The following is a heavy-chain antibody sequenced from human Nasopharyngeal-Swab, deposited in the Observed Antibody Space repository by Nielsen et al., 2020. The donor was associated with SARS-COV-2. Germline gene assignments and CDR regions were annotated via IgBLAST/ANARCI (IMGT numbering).Heavy chain of an antibody. V-gene: IGHV3-13*01. CDR2: IGTAGDT. CDR1: GFTFSSYD. Sequence: GSLKISCAASGFTFSSYDMHWVRQATGKGLEWVSAIGTAGDTYYPGSVKGRFTISRENAKNSLYLQMNSLRAGDTAVYYCARDQGYSYGFGSAFDIWGQGTMVTVSS. J-gene: IGHJ3*02. D-gene: IGHD5-18*01. CDR3: ARDQGYSYGFGSAFDI.